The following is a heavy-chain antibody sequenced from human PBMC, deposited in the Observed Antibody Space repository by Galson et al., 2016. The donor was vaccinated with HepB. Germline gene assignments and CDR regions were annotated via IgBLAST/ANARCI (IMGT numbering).Heavy chain of an antibody. J-gene: IGHJ4*02. Sequence: SLRLSCAASGFTFSSYAMSWVRRAPGKGLEWVSAISGGGGRTYYADSVKGRFTISRDNSKNTLYLQMNSLRVEDTAVYYCAKGSALWFGESLDYWGQGTLVTVSS. CDR1: GFTFSSYA. CDR3: AKGSALWFGESLDY. V-gene: IGHV3-23*01. D-gene: IGHD3-10*01. CDR2: ISGGGGRT.